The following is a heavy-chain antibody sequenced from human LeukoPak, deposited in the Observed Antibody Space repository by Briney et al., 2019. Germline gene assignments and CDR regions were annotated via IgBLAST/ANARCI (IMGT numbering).Heavy chain of an antibody. CDR2: IYYSGNT. V-gene: IGHV4-59*01. D-gene: IGHD2-2*01. CDR1: GTSISNYY. J-gene: IGHJ4*02. Sequence: SETLSLTCTVSGTSISNYYWSWIRQSPGKGLEWIGYIYYSGNTNYNPSLKSRVTISVDTSKNQFSLKVNSVTAADTAVYYCARQLGYCSTSSCYPYFDHWGQGTLVTVSS. CDR3: ARQLGYCSTSSCYPYFDH.